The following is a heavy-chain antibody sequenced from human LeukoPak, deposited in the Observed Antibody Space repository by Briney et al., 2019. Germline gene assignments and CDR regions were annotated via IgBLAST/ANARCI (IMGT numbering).Heavy chain of an antibody. Sequence: GGSLRLSCAASGLTFSNYVMSWVRQAPGKGLEWVSGISGSGGSTWYADSVKGRFTVSRDNSKNTLYLQMNSLRVEDTAVYYCARGAPATRSSEFDYWGQGTLVTVSS. CDR1: GLTFSNYV. CDR3: ARGAPATRSSEFDY. D-gene: IGHD6-6*01. V-gene: IGHV3-23*01. J-gene: IGHJ4*02. CDR2: ISGSGGST.